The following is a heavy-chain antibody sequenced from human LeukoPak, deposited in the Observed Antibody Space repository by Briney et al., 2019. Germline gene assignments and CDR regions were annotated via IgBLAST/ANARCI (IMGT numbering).Heavy chain of an antibody. D-gene: IGHD2-2*01. CDR2: IYYSGST. Sequence: PSETLSLTRTVSGGSISSSSYYWGWIRQPPGKGLEWIGSIYYSGSTYYNPSLKSRVTISVDTSKNQFSLKLSSVTAADTAVYYCARTNYCSSTSCYNFDYWGQGTLVTVSS. CDR1: GGSISSSSYY. V-gene: IGHV4-39*01. CDR3: ARTNYCSSTSCYNFDY. J-gene: IGHJ4*02.